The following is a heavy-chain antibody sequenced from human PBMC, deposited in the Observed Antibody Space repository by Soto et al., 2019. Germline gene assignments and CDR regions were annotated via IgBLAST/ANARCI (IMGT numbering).Heavy chain of an antibody. J-gene: IGHJ5*02. V-gene: IGHV3-74*01. Sequence: EVQLVESGGGLVQPGGSLRLSCAASGFTFSSYWMHWVRQAPGGGLVWVSRIKTDGSITTYADSVKGRFTISRDNAKNTLYLQMNSLRCEDTAVYYCARVVVGAYWCDPWGQGTLVTVSS. D-gene: IGHD2-21*01. CDR2: IKTDGSIT. CDR3: ARVVVGAYWCDP. CDR1: GFTFSSYW.